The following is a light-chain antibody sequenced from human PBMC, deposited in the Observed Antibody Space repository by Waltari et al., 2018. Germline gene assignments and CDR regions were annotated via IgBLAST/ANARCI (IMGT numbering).Light chain of an antibody. J-gene: IGKJ5*01. CDR3: QQRSNWPPSIT. V-gene: IGKV3-11*01. CDR1: QSVSSY. CDR2: EAS. Sequence: EIVLTQSPATLSLSPGERATLSCRASQSVSSYLAWYQQKPGQAPRLLIYEASNRATGIPARFSGSGSGTDFTLTISSLEPGDFAVYYCQQRSNWPPSITFGQGTRLEIK.